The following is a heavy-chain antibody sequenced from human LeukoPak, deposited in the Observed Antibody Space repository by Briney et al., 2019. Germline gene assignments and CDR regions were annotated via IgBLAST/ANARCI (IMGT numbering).Heavy chain of an antibody. J-gene: IGHJ4*02. CDR1: GFTYSSYW. V-gene: IGHV3-7*01. D-gene: IGHD1-26*01. CDR2: IKQDGSEK. CDR3: ARGGWEPLDY. Sequence: GGSLRLSCAASGFTYSSYWMTWVRPAPGKGLAGVTNIKQDGSEKYYVDSVKGRFTISRDNAKNSLYLQMNSLRAEDTAVYHCARGGWEPLDYWGQGILVTVSS.